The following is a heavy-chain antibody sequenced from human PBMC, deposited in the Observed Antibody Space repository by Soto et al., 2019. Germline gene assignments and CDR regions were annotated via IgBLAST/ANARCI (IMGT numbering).Heavy chain of an antibody. V-gene: IGHV4-59*12. CDR1: GGSISSYY. J-gene: IGHJ4*02. CDR2: IYYSGST. CDR3: ASRCGGNFDS. Sequence: QVQLQESGPGLVKPSETLSLTCTVSGGSISSYYWSWIRQPPGKGLEWIGYIYYSGSTNHNPTLPGRVTISVDTSTHEFCLKLRSVSAAGPDVYYCASRCGGNFDSWGQGTLVTVSS.